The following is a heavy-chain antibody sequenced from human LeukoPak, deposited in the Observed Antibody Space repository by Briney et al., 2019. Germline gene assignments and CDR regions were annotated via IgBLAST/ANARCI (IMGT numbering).Heavy chain of an antibody. J-gene: IGHJ3*02. CDR1: GDSISSGDYY. Sequence: SETLSLTCTVSGDSISSGDYYWSWIRQPAGKGLEWIGRISSSGSTNYNPSLKSRVTISVDTSKNQFSLKLSSVTAADTAVYFCARGPYTYDSSGAFDIWGQGTMVTVSS. CDR2: ISSSGST. CDR3: ARGPYTYDSSGAFDI. D-gene: IGHD3-22*01. V-gene: IGHV4-61*02.